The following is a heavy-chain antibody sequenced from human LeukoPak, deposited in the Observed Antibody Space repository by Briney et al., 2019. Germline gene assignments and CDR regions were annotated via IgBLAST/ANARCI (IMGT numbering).Heavy chain of an antibody. D-gene: IGHD4-23*01. CDR1: GYTFAGYY. J-gene: IGHJ3*02. CDR3: ARIYGGITNDAFDI. V-gene: IGHV1-2*02. CDR2: INPNSGGT. Sequence: ASVKVSCKASGYTFAGYYMHWVRQAPGQGLEWMGWINPNSGGTNYAQKFQGRVTMTRDMSTSTVYMELSSLRSEDTAVYYCARIYGGITNDAFDIWGQGTMVTVSS.